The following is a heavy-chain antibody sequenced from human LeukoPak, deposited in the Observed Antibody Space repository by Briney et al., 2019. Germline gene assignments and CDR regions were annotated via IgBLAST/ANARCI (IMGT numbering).Heavy chain of an antibody. CDR3: ARDLGGTTGKFDY. Sequence: SETLSLTCTVSGDSVSSSICYWGWIRQPPGKRLEWIGNIYYGGNTYYNPSLKSRVTISVDTSKNQFSLRLSSVTAADTAVYYCARDLGGTTGKFDYWGQGTLVTVSS. CDR2: IYYGGNT. V-gene: IGHV4-39*07. CDR1: GDSVSSSICY. D-gene: IGHD1-7*01. J-gene: IGHJ4*02.